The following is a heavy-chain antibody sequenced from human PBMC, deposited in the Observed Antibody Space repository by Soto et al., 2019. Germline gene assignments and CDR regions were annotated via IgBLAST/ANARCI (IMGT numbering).Heavy chain of an antibody. Sequence: ASVKVSCKASGYTFTGYYMHWVRQAPGQGLEWMGWINPNSGGTNYAQKFQGWFTMTRDTSISTAYMELSRLRSDDTAVYYCARGKELTGNAVDAFDIWGQGTMVTVSS. CDR2: INPNSGGT. D-gene: IGHD7-27*01. CDR3: ARGKELTGNAVDAFDI. CDR1: GYTFTGYY. V-gene: IGHV1-2*04. J-gene: IGHJ3*02.